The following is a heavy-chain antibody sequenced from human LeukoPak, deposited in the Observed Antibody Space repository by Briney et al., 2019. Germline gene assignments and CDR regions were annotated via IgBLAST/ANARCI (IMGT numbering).Heavy chain of an antibody. D-gene: IGHD3-10*01. V-gene: IGHV3-48*02. J-gene: IGHJ6*02. CDR1: GFTFSSYS. Sequence: PGGSLRLSCAAPGFTFSSYSMNWVRQAPGKGLEWVSYISSNSSTIYYADSVKGRFTISRDNAKNSLYLQMNSLRDEDTAVYYCARGLMVRGVIGLIPPYGMDVWGQGTTVTVSS. CDR2: ISSNSSTI. CDR3: ARGLMVRGVIGLIPPYGMDV.